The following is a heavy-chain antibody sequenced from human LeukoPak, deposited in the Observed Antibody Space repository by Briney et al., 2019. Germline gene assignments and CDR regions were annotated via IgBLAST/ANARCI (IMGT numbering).Heavy chain of an antibody. V-gene: IGHV1-18*01. CDR3: ARGHYDILTGAPTGAFDI. D-gene: IGHD3-9*01. CDR2: ISAYNGNT. CDR1: GYTFTSYG. J-gene: IGHJ3*02. Sequence: ASVKVSCKASGYTFTSYGISWVRQAPGQGLEWMGWISAYNGNTNYAQKLQGRVTMTTDTSTSTAYMELRSLRSDDTAVYHCARGHYDILTGAPTGAFDIWGQGTMVTVSS.